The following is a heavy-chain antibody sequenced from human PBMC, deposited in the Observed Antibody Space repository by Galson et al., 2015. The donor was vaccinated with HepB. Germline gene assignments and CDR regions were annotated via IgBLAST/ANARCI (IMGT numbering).Heavy chain of an antibody. V-gene: IGHV1-18*04. CDR1: GYTFTSYG. D-gene: IGHD6-13*01. CDR2: ISAYNGNT. J-gene: IGHJ5*02. CDR3: ARVPGIAAAGTFADWFDP. Sequence: QSGAEVKKPGASVKVSCKASGYTFTSYGISWVRQAPGQGLEWMGWISAYNGNTNYAQKLQGRVTMTTDTSTSTAYMELRSLRSDDTAVYYCARVPGIAAAGTFADWFDPWGQGTLVTVSS.